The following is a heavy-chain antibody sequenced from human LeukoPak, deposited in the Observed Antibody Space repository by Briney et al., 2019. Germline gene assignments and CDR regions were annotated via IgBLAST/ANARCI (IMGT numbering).Heavy chain of an antibody. CDR3: ARDQGVNEYNWFDP. CDR1: GYTFTGYY. V-gene: IGHV1-2*02. Sequence: ASVKVSCKASGYTFTGYYMHWVRQAPGQGLEWMGWINPNSGGTNYAQKFQGRVTMTRDTSISTAYMELSRLRSDDTAVYYCARDQGVNEYNWFDPWGQGTLVTVSS. J-gene: IGHJ5*02. CDR2: INPNSGGT. D-gene: IGHD3-10*01.